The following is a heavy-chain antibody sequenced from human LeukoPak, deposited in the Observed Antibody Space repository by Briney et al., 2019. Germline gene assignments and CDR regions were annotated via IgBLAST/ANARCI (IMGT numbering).Heavy chain of an antibody. V-gene: IGHV3-23*01. CDR3: AKDWTGTKPFDL. Sequence: GGSLRLSCTASGSTFSNYAMSWVRQAPGKGLEWVSSISGSGGNTYYADSVKGRFTISRDNSKNTLYLQMNSLRAEDTAVYYCAKDWTGTKPFDLWGRGTLVTVSS. J-gene: IGHJ2*01. CDR1: GSTFSNYA. D-gene: IGHD3/OR15-3a*01. CDR2: ISGSGGNT.